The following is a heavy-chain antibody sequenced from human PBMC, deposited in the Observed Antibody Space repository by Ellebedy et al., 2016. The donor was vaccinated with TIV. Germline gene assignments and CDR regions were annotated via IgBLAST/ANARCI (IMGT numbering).Heavy chain of an antibody. CDR2: VWSDGSNK. Sequence: PGGSLRLSCAASGFTFSNYGMHWVRQAPGKGLEWVAVVWSDGSNKYYADSVKGRFTISRDNSKNTLYLQMNSLRAEDTAVYYCASDNQQNGDDTNWYFDLWGRGTLVTVSS. V-gene: IGHV3-33*01. D-gene: IGHD4-17*01. CDR3: ASDNQQNGDDTNWYFDL. J-gene: IGHJ2*01. CDR1: GFTFSNYG.